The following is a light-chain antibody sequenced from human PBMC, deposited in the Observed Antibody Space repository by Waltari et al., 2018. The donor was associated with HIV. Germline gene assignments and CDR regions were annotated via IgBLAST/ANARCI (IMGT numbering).Light chain of an antibody. CDR2: EVY. V-gene: IGLV2-14*01. CDR1: ASDMTTFNF. J-gene: IGLJ3*02. Sequence: SALTQPASVSGSPGQSITISCTGPASDMTTFNFVSWYQQSPGRAPKLIIFEVYCRPSGVSDRFSGSKSGDTASLTISALRAEDEGDYFCSSYSTRGFVLFGGGTKVTVL. CDR3: SSYSTRGFVL.